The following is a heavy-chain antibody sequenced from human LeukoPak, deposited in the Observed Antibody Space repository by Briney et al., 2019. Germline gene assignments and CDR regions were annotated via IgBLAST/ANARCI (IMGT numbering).Heavy chain of an antibody. V-gene: IGHV3-66*01. D-gene: IGHD1-26*01. CDR3: ARDQWGTRGASYYYYYGMDV. CDR2: IYSGGST. Sequence: GGSLRLSCAASGFTVSSNYMSWVRQAPGKGLEWVSVIYSGGSTYYADSVKGRFTISRDNSKNTLYLQMNSLRAEDTAVYYCARDQWGTRGASYYYYYGMDVWGQGTTVTVSS. CDR1: GFTVSSNY. J-gene: IGHJ6*02.